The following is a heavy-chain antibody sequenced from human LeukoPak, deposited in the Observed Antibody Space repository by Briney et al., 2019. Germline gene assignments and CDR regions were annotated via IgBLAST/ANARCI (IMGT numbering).Heavy chain of an antibody. CDR3: ARDYNDILTGCFNY. Sequence: SETLSLTCTVTGGSMTSYYWSWIRQPAGKGLEWIGCIYTSGSTNYNPSLKSRVTMSVDTSKNQFSLELRSVTAADTALYYCARDYNDILTGCFNYWGQGTLVTVSP. V-gene: IGHV4-4*07. CDR1: GGSMTSYY. D-gene: IGHD3-9*01. CDR2: IYTSGST. J-gene: IGHJ4*02.